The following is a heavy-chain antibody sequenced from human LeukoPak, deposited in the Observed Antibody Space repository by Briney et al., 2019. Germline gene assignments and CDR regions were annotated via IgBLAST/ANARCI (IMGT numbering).Heavy chain of an antibody. CDR2: ISWNSGSM. Sequence: GRSLRLSCAASGFTFDDYAMHWVRQAPGKGLEWVSGISWNSGSMGYADSVKGRFTISRDNAKNSLYLQMNSLRAEDTALYYCAKAFYGDYLSYFDYWGQGTLVTVSS. J-gene: IGHJ4*02. D-gene: IGHD4-17*01. CDR1: GFTFDDYA. V-gene: IGHV3-9*01. CDR3: AKAFYGDYLSYFDY.